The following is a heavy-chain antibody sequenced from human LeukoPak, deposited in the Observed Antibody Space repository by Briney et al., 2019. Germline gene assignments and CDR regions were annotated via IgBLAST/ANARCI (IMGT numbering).Heavy chain of an antibody. Sequence: GSLRLSCAASGFTFSNAWMSWVRQPPGKGLEWIGSIYHSGSTYYNPSLKSRVTISVDTSRNQFSLNLSSATAADTAVYYCARHYGPWGQGTLVAVSS. CDR3: ARHYGP. V-gene: IGHV4-38-2*01. CDR1: GFTFSNAW. CDR2: IYHSGST. D-gene: IGHD3-16*01. J-gene: IGHJ5*02.